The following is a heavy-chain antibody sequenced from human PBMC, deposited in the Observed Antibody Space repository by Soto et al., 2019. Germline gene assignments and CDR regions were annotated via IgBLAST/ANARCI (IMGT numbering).Heavy chain of an antibody. CDR3: ARGGYYDILTGPRDDAFDI. V-gene: IGHV1-2*02. Sequence: GASVKVSCKASGYTFTGYYMHWVRQAPGQGLEWMGWINPNSGGTNYAQKFQGRVTMTRDTSISTAYMELSRLRSDDTAVYYCARGGYYDILTGPRDDAFDIWGQGTMVTVSS. CDR2: INPNSGGT. J-gene: IGHJ3*02. D-gene: IGHD3-9*01. CDR1: GYTFTGYY.